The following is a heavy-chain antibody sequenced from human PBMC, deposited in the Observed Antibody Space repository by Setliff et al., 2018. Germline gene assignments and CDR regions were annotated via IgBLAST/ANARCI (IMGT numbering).Heavy chain of an antibody. Sequence: GSLRLSCAASGFSFSSYAMSWVRQAPGKGLEWVSKIFGSGDNTYYADSVKGRFTISRDNSKNTLYLQMTSLRAEDTAVYYCAKNGFGVVALGVNNWFDPWGQGTLVTVS. V-gene: IGHV3-23*01. J-gene: IGHJ5*02. CDR2: IFGSGDNT. CDR1: GFSFSSYA. CDR3: AKNGFGVVALGVNNWFDP. D-gene: IGHD3-10*01.